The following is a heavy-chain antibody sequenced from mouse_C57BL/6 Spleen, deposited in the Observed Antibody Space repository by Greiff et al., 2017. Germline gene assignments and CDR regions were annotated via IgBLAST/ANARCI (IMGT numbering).Heavy chain of an antibody. CDR2: IGAESGDT. CDR3: TAVGFAY. CDR1: GFNIKDDS. D-gene: IGHD3-3*01. Sequence: EVKLQESGAELVRPGASVKLSCTASGFNIKDDSMPWVQQRPEQGLEWVGWIGAESGDTEYASKFQGKSTITADTSSNTAYLHLSRLTSEDTAVYCCTAVGFAYWGQGTLVTVSA. V-gene: IGHV14-4*01. J-gene: IGHJ3*01.